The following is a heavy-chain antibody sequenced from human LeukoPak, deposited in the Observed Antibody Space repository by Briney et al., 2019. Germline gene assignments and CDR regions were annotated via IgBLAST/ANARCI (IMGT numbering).Heavy chain of an antibody. Sequence: PGGSLRLSCAASGFTFNTYEMNWVRQAPGKRLEWLSYISRSGSTIYYADSVKGRFTVSRDNAKNSLYLQMNTLRAEDTAVYYCARDGYNSFDCWGQGTLVTVSS. CDR3: ARDGYNSFDC. D-gene: IGHD5-24*01. J-gene: IGHJ4*02. CDR1: GFTFNTYE. V-gene: IGHV3-48*03. CDR2: ISRSGSTI.